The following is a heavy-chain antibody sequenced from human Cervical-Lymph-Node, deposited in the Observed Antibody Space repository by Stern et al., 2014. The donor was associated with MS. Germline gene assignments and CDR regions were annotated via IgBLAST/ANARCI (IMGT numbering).Heavy chain of an antibody. V-gene: IGHV1-18*01. J-gene: IGHJ4*02. Sequence: QLVQSGTEVKKPGASVKVSCKASGYTFTSYGISWVRQVPGQGLEWMGWITTHNGNTDYAQKVQDRVTLTADTSTNTAYMELRNLRSDDTAVYYCARSSSWYFDYWGQGTLVTVSS. D-gene: IGHD6-13*01. CDR1: GYTFTSYG. CDR2: ITTHNGNT. CDR3: ARSSSWYFDY.